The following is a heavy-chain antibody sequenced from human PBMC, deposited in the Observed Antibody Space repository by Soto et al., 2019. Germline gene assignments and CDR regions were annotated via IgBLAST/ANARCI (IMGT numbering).Heavy chain of an antibody. CDR3: ARPDEGGYSSNHHYYYALDV. D-gene: IGHD3-22*01. J-gene: IGHJ6*02. V-gene: IGHV1-69*01. CDR2: IIPIFDIT. CDR1: GGTFRSYS. Sequence: QVQLVQSGAEVKKPGSSVKVSCKASGGTFRSYSISWVRQAPGQGAEWMGGIIPIFDITNYAQKFQGRVTITADESTSTANMELSSLGSDDTAVYYCARPDEGGYSSNHHYYYALDVWGQGTTVTV.